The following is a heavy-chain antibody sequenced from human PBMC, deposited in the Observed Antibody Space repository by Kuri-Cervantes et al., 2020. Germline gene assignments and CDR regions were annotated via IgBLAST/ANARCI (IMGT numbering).Heavy chain of an antibody. CDR3: TRGRDGNYGYFDN. CDR2: ISRDGRST. J-gene: IGHJ4*02. CDR1: GFTCGDYW. V-gene: IGHV3-74*01. D-gene: IGHD1-7*01. Sequence: GESLKISCAASGFTCGDYWMHWVRQVPGKGLVWVSRISRDGRSTSYADSVKGRFTISRDNAKNTLYLQMNSLRAEDTAVYSCTRGRDGNYGYFDNWGQGTLVTVSS.